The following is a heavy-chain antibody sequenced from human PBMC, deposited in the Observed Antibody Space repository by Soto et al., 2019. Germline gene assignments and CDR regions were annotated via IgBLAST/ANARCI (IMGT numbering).Heavy chain of an antibody. CDR1: GYRFTSYG. CDR2: LNAYNGNT. J-gene: IGHJ6*02. V-gene: IGHV1-18*01. D-gene: IGHD3-16*01. CDR3: AMVDVYVTPSPQDV. Sequence: QVQLVQSGAEVKNTGASVKVSCKASGYRFTSYGIGWVRQAPGQGLEGMGWLNAYNGNTNYAQNLQGRVTLTTDTSTSTAYMELRSLRSNDTAVYYCAMVDVYVTPSPQDVWGQGTTVTFSS.